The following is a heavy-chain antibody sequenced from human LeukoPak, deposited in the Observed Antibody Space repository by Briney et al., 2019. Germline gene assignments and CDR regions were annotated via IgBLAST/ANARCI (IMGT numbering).Heavy chain of an antibody. J-gene: IGHJ4*02. D-gene: IGHD6-19*01. Sequence: SQTLSLTCAISGDSVSSNSAAWNWLRQSPSRGLEWLGRTYYRSQWYNDYPVSVKSRITINPDTSKNQFSLQMNSVTPEDTAVYYCARRNVAGVIDYWGQGTLVTVSS. CDR2: TYYRSQWYN. CDR3: ARRNVAGVIDY. V-gene: IGHV6-1*01. CDR1: GDSVSSNSAA.